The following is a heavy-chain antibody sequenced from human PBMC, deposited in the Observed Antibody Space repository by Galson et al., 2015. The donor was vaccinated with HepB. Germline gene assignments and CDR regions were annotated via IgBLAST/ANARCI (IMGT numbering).Heavy chain of an antibody. Sequence: SLRLSCAASGFTVSSNYMSWVRQASGKGLEWVSVIYSGGSTYYADSVKGRFTISRDNSKNTLYLQMNSLRAEDTAVYYCAREGRVTIFGVVNWGDMDVWGKGTTVTVSS. CDR1: GFTVSSNY. J-gene: IGHJ6*03. D-gene: IGHD3-3*01. V-gene: IGHV3-66*01. CDR3: AREGRVTIFGVVNWGDMDV. CDR2: IYSGGST.